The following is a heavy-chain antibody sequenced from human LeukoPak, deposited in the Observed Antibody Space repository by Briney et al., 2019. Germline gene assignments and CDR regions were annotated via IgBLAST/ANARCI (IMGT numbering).Heavy chain of an antibody. J-gene: IGHJ4*02. Sequence: GGSLRLSCAASGFTFSNYAMTWVRQAPGKGLEWVSTISGSVTNTYYADSVKGRFTISRDNSKNTLYLQMNSLRAEDTAVYYCAKLPGYCTGATCSYYLHYWGQGTLVTVSS. CDR3: AKLPGYCTGATCSYYLHY. CDR1: GFTFSNYA. D-gene: IGHD2-15*01. CDR2: ISGSVTNT. V-gene: IGHV3-23*01.